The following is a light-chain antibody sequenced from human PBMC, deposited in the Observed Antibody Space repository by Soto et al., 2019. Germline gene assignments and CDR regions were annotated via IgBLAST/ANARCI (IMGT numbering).Light chain of an antibody. CDR2: DVS. V-gene: IGLV2-14*01. Sequence: QSVLTQPASVSGSPGQSITISCTGTSSDVGGYNYVSWYQQHPGKAPKLMIYDVSNRPSGVSNRFSGSKSGNTASLTISGLQAEDEADYYCSSYTSSSTSFGTGTQLTVL. J-gene: IGLJ1*01. CDR3: SSYTSSSTS. CDR1: SSDVGGYNY.